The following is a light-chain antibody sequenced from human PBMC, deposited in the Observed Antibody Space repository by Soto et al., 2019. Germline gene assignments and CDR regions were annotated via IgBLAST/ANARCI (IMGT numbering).Light chain of an antibody. CDR2: EVS. CDR1: SSDLGDYDY. Sequence: QSALTQPPSASGSPGQSVTISCSGTSSDLGDYDYVSWYQQHPGKAPKLIIYEVSERPSGVPDRFSGSKSGNTASLTVTGLQAEDEADYYCSSYAGSNNLIFGGGTKLTVL. J-gene: IGLJ2*01. V-gene: IGLV2-8*01. CDR3: SSYAGSNNLI.